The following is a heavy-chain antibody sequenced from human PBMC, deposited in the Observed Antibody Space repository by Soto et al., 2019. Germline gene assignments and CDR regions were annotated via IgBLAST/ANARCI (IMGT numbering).Heavy chain of an antibody. D-gene: IGHD2-2*01. CDR1: GYTFTSYA. Sequence: ASVKVSCKASGYTFTSYAMHWVRQAPGQRLEWMGWINAGNGNTKYSQKFQGRVTITRDTSASTAYMELSSLRSEDTAVYYCARAVGYCSSTSCSDHFDYWGQGTLVTVSS. J-gene: IGHJ4*02. CDR3: ARAVGYCSSTSCSDHFDY. CDR2: INAGNGNT. V-gene: IGHV1-3*01.